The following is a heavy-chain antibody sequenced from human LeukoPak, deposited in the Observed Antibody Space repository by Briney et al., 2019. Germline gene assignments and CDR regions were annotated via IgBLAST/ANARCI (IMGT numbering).Heavy chain of an antibody. Sequence: PGRSLRLSCAASGFTFSSYGIHWVRQSPGKGLEWVAVIWYDGSNKYYADSVKGRFTISRDNSKNTLYLQMNSLRAEDTAVYYCARGGHYYDSRSAEYFQHWGQGTLVTVSS. D-gene: IGHD3-22*01. CDR1: GFTFSSYG. J-gene: IGHJ1*01. CDR3: ARGGHYYDSRSAEYFQH. CDR2: IWYDGSNK. V-gene: IGHV3-33*01.